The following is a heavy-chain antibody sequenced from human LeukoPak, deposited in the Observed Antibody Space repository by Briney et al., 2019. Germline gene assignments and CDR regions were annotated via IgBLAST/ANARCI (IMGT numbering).Heavy chain of an antibody. CDR3: ARYPTRWYGDYDDYLDY. CDR1: GGAFSSYA. D-gene: IGHD4-17*01. CDR2: IIPIFGTA. J-gene: IGHJ4*02. V-gene: IGHV1-69*05. Sequence: SVKVSCKASGGAFSSYAISWVRQAPGQGLEWMGRIIPIFGTANYAQKFQGRVTITTDESTSTAYMELSSLRSEDTAVYYCARYPTRWYGDYDDYLDYWGQGTLVTVSS.